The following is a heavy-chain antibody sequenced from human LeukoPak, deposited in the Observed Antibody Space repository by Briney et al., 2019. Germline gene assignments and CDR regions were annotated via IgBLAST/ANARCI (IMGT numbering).Heavy chain of an antibody. V-gene: IGHV4-39*07. CDR3: ERDGSGTHHNWFAP. J-gene: IGHJ5*02. D-gene: IGHD1/OR15-1a*01. Sequence: PSETLSLTCTVSGSSISSSRYYWGWIRQPPGKGLEWIGSIYYSGGTSYNPSLKSRVTISVDTSKNQFSLKLSSVTAADTAVYYCERDGSGTHHNWFAPWGQGTLVTVSS. CDR2: IYYSGGT. CDR1: GSSISSSRYY.